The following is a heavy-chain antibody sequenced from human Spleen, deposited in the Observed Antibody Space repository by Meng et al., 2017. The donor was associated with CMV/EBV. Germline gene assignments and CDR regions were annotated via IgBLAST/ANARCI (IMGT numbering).Heavy chain of an antibody. CDR2: ISADSGDT. V-gene: IGHV1-18*01. Sequence: ASVKVSCKTSGYTFTDFKIAWVRQAPGRGLHWMGWISADSGDTLYAGDFQDRVSMTRDKYRSTAYMELWSLGSDDTALYYCLRGGRDYRDDRDYEFDFWGQGTLVTVSS. CDR3: LRGGRDYRDDRDYEFDF. CDR1: GYTFTDFK. J-gene: IGHJ4*02. D-gene: IGHD3-22*01.